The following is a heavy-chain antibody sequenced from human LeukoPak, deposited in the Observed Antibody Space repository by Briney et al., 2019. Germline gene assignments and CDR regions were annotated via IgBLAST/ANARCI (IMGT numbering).Heavy chain of an antibody. CDR1: GYTLTELS. CDR3: ATVDSSGWYEASLDY. V-gene: IGHV1-24*01. CDR2: FDPEDGET. Sequence: ASVTVSFKFSGYTLTELSMHWVRQAPGKGLEWMGGFDPEDGETIYAQKFQGRVTMTEDTSTDTAYMELSSLRSEDTAVYYCATVDSSGWYEASLDYWGQGTLVTVSS. J-gene: IGHJ4*02. D-gene: IGHD6-19*01.